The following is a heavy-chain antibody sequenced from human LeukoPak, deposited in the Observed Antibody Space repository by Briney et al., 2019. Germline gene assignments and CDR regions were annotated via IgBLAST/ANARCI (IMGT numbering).Heavy chain of an antibody. V-gene: IGHV3-23*01. CDR3: AKNTVRSGYYFDY. Sequence: GGSLRLSCAASGFAFNSYAMSWVRQAPGKGLEWVSAISASATNTYYADSVKGRFTISRDNSKNTLYLQLSSLTAEDTALYFCAKNTVRSGYYFDYWGQGTLVTVSS. CDR2: ISASATNT. D-gene: IGHD3-22*01. J-gene: IGHJ4*02. CDR1: GFAFNSYA.